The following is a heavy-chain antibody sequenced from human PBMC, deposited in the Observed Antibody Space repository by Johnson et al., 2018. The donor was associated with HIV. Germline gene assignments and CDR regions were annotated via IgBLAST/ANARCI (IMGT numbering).Heavy chain of an antibody. D-gene: IGHD6-13*01. Sequence: VQLVETGGGLIQPEDSLRLLCAASEFTFSGYAMSWVRQAPGKGLEWVSVIYSGGSTYYADSVKGRFTISRDSSKNTLYLQMNSLRAEDTAVYNCARDQFYSSSWYDTFDIWGQGTMVTVSS. CDR1: EFTFSGYA. V-gene: IGHV3-53*02. CDR3: ARDQFYSSSWYDTFDI. J-gene: IGHJ3*02. CDR2: IYSGGST.